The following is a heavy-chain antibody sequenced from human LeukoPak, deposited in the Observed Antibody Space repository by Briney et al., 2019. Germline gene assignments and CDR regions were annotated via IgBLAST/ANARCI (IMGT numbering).Heavy chain of an antibody. CDR3: AREPSQDY. J-gene: IGHJ4*02. Sequence: GGSLRLSCAASGFTFSSYSMNWVRQAPGKGLEWVSSISSSSSDLYYAASAKGRFTISRDNAKNSLYLQMNRLRAEDTAVYYCAREPSQDYWGQGTLVTVSS. CDR1: GFTFSSYS. V-gene: IGHV3-21*01. CDR2: ISSSSSDL.